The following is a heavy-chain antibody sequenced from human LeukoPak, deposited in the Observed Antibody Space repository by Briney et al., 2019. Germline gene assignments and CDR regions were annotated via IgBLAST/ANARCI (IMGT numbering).Heavy chain of an antibody. Sequence: SETLSLTCTVSGGSISSYYWSWIRQPPGKGLEWIGYIYYSGSTNYNPSLKSRVTISVDTSKNQFSLKLSSVTAADTAVYYCARVNPYYYGSTRGVTFDYWGQGTLVTVSS. D-gene: IGHD3-10*01. J-gene: IGHJ4*02. CDR3: ARVNPYYYGSTRGVTFDY. CDR2: IYYSGST. V-gene: IGHV4-59*01. CDR1: GGSISSYY.